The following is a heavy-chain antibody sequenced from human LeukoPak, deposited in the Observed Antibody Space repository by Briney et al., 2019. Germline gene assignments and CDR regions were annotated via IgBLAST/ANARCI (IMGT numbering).Heavy chain of an antibody. CDR1: GGSISSYY. CDR2: IYTSGST. V-gene: IGHV4-4*07. Sequence: SETLSLTCTVSGGSISSYYWSWIRQPAGKGLEWIGRIYTSGSTNYNPSLKSRVTMSVDTSKNQFSLKLSSVTAADTAVYYCARGPGGSSWYVWYFDLWGRGTLVTVSS. D-gene: IGHD6-13*01. CDR3: ARGPGGSSWYVWYFDL. J-gene: IGHJ2*01.